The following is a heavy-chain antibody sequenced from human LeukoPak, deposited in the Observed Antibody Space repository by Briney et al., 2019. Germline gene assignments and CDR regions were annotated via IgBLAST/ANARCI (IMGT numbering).Heavy chain of an antibody. J-gene: IGHJ6*03. D-gene: IGHD2-15*01. Sequence: SETLSLTCTVSGGSISSYYWSWIRQPPGKGLERIGYIYYSGSTNYNPSLKSRVTISVDTSKNQFSLKLSSVTAADTAVYYCARGYSGYYYMDVWGKGTTVTVSS. CDR2: IYYSGST. V-gene: IGHV4-59*01. CDR1: GGSISSYY. CDR3: ARGYSGYYYMDV.